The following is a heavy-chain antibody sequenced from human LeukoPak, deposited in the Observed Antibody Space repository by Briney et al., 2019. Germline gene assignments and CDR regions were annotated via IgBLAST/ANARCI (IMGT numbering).Heavy chain of an antibody. V-gene: IGHV4-30-2*01. CDR2: IYHSGST. J-gene: IGHJ5*02. Sequence: SQTLSLTCVVSGGSISSGGYSWSWIRQPPGKGLEWIGYIYHSGSTYYNPSLKSRVTISVDRSKNQFSLKLSSVTAADTAVYYCARGRDYGDVGFDPWGQGTLVTVSS. D-gene: IGHD4-17*01. CDR3: ARGRDYGDVGFDP. CDR1: GGSISSGGYS.